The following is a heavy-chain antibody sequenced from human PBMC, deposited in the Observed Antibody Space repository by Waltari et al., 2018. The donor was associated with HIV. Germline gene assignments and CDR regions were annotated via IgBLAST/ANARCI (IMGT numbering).Heavy chain of an antibody. CDR3: ARDYNYAPDY. D-gene: IGHD5-18*01. V-gene: IGHV3-33*01. CDR1: GFTVKNFA. Sequence: QVQLVETGGGVVKPGRSLRLSCAESGFTVKNFAMNWVRQAPGKGLEWVGNIYYDGSKKFYGDSVRGRFTISRDNSKQILYLQMNSLRVEDTALYYCARDYNYAPDYWGQGTLVVVSS. CDR2: IYYDGSKK. J-gene: IGHJ4*02.